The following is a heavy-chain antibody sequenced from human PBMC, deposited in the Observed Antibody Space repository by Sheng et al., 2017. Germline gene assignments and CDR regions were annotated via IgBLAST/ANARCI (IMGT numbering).Heavy chain of an antibody. CDR2: INHSGST. CDR3: ARGRIVVVVAATLANWFDP. CDR1: GGSFSGYY. J-gene: IGHJ5*02. V-gene: IGHV4-34*01. Sequence: QVQLQQWGAGLLKPSETLSLTCAVYGGSFSGYYWSWIRQPPGKGLEWIGEINHSGSTNYNPSLKSRVTISVDTSKNQFSLKLSSVTAADTAVYYCARGRIVVVVAATLANWFDPWGQGTLVTVSS. D-gene: IGHD2-15*01.